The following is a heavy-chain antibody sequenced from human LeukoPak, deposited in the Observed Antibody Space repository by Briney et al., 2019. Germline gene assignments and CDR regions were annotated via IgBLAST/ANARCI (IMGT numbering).Heavy chain of an antibody. D-gene: IGHD3-10*01. CDR3: YCGLLWFGEPAIDY. J-gene: IGHJ4*02. Sequence: GGSLRLSCAASGFTFSSYWMHWVRQAPGKGLVWVSRINSDGSSTSYADSVKGRFTISRDNAKNTLYLQMNSLRAEDTAVYYCYCGLLWFGEPAIDYWGQGTLVTVSS. CDR1: GFTFSSYW. V-gene: IGHV3-74*01. CDR2: INSDGSST.